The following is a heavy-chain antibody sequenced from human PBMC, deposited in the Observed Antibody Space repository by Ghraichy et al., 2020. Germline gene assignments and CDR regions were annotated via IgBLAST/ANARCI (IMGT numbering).Heavy chain of an antibody. Sequence: GESLNISCEASGFIFSGFNMNWVRQAPGKGLEWVANVNQDGSERSYVESVRGRFTISRDNPKKSLYLQMNSLRVEDTAVYYCARWGTGNLDSWGQGTLVTVSA. CDR1: GFIFSGFN. J-gene: IGHJ5*01. CDR2: VNQDGSER. V-gene: IGHV3-7*01. D-gene: IGHD1-1*01. CDR3: ARWGTGNLDS.